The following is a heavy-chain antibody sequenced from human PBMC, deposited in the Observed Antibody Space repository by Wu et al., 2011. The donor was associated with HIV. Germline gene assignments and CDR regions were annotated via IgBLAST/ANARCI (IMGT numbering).Heavy chain of an antibody. CDR3: ARDHIVVVPAAPKPYYYYYMDV. CDR1: GYTFTNSG. CDR2: ISAHNGDT. D-gene: IGHD2-2*01. V-gene: IGHV1-18*01. Sequence: QVQLVQSGAEVKKPGASVKVSCKASGYTFTNSGINWVRQAPGQGLEWMGRISAHNGDTNYAQKFQGRVTMTTDTSTSTAYMELRSLRSDDTAFYYCARDHIVVVPAAPKPYYYYYMDVWGQRDHGHRLL. J-gene: IGHJ6*03.